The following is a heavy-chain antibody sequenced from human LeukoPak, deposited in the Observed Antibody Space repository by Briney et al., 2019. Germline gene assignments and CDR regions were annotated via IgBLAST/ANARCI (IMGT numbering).Heavy chain of an antibody. V-gene: IGHV3-48*03. Sequence: PGGSLRLPCAASGFTFSSYEMNWVRQAPGKGLEWVSDISSSGTTIHYADSVKGRFTISRDNAKNSLYLQMSSLRAEDTAVYYCARGLDDGYSYGLDYWGQGTLVTVSS. CDR3: ARGLDDGYSYGLDY. CDR1: GFTFSSYE. CDR2: ISSSGTTI. D-gene: IGHD5-18*01. J-gene: IGHJ4*02.